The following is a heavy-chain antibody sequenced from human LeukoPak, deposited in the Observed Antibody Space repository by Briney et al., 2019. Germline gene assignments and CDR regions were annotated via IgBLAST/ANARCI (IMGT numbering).Heavy chain of an antibody. CDR2: INHRGST. CDR1: GGSFSGYY. Sequence: PSETLSLTCAVYGGSFSGYYWSWIRQPPGKGLEWIGEINHRGSTNYNPSLKSRVTISVDTSKNQFSLKLSSVTAADTAVYYCARLGRYFDWLSDYWGQGTLVTVSS. D-gene: IGHD3-9*01. CDR3: ARLGRYFDWLSDY. J-gene: IGHJ4*02. V-gene: IGHV4-34*01.